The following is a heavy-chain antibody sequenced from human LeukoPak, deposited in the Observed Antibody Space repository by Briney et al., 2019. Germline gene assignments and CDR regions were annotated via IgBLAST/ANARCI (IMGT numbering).Heavy chain of an antibody. V-gene: IGHV3-23*01. J-gene: IGHJ4*02. CDR3: AKGASGIYVFGY. D-gene: IGHD1-26*01. CDR1: GFTFSSNA. CDR2: ISGSGGST. Sequence: GGSLRLSCAASGFTFSSNAMNWVRQAPGKGLEWVSAISGSGGSTYYADSVKGRFTISRDNSKNTLYLQMNSLRAEDTAVYYCAKGASGIYVFGYWGQGTLVTVSS.